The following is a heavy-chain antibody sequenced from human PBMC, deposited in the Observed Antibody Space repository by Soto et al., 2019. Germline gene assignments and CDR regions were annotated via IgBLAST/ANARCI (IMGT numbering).Heavy chain of an antibody. CDR3: ARDVGV. J-gene: IGHJ6*04. CDR2: IYSGGST. Sequence: EVQLVQSAGGLVQRGGSLRRSCAAAGITVYNNYRSWVRQAPGKGLEGGSVIYSGGSTSYADSVKGRFTISRDGSKNTVYLPLSSLRAEDTAVDYCARDVGVWGRGNAVTVSS. V-gene: IGHV3-66*01. CDR1: GITVYNNY.